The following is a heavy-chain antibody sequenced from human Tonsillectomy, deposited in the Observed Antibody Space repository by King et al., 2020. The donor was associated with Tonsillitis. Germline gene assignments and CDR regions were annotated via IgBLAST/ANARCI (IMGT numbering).Heavy chain of an antibody. CDR2: ISPTSGYI. CDR3: ARGRSASYQRGDAFDI. D-gene: IGHD1-26*01. Sequence: VQLVESGGGLVKPGGSLRLSCAASGFTFSAYSMNWVRQAPGKGLEWVSSISPTSGYIYYVDSMKGRFTSSRDNAKNSLFLQMISLRAEDTAVYYCARGRSASYQRGDAFDIWGQGTMVTVSS. J-gene: IGHJ3*02. V-gene: IGHV3-21*01. CDR1: GFTFSAYS.